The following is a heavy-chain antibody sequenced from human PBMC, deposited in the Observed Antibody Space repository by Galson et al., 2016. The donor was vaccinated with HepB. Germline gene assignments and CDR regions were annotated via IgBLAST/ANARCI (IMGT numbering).Heavy chain of an antibody. J-gene: IGHJ6*02. CDR1: GFTFRSYA. CDR3: ARDRACSNTRCYIYGMDV. V-gene: IGHV3-30*04. Sequence: SLRLSCAASGFTFRSYAMHWVRQAPGKGLEWVAVTSYDGSNKYYADSVKGRFTISRDNSKNTMYLQMNSLRVEDTAVYYCARDRACSNTRCYIYGMDVWGQGTTVTVSS. CDR2: TSYDGSNK. D-gene: IGHD2-2*02.